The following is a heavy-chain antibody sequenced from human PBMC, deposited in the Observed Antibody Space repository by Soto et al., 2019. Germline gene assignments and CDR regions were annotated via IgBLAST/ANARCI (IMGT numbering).Heavy chain of an antibody. V-gene: IGHV3-33*01. CDR2: IWYDGSNK. J-gene: IGHJ6*02. CDR1: GFTFSSYG. Sequence: QVQLVESGGGVVQPGRSLRLSCAASGFTFSSYGMHWVRQAPGKGLEWVAVIWYDGSNKYYADSVKGRFTISRDNSKNTPYLQMNRLRAEDTAGYYCARDSAGMDVWGQGTTVTVSS. CDR3: ARDSAGMDV.